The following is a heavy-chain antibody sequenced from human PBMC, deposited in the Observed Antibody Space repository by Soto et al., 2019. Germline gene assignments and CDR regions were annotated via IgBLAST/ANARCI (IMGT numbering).Heavy chain of an antibody. V-gene: IGHV1-46*01. CDR1: GDTFTDYY. CDR3: AGGGHIVVVTAAIVF. D-gene: IGHD2-21*02. CDR2: VNPSGGHT. J-gene: IGHJ4*02. Sequence: QVQLVQSGAEVKKPGASVKVSCKASGDTFTDYYIHWVRQAPGQGLEWMGTVNPSGGHTTYAQHLLGRMTITSDRAASTRYLARNSRTSGDPARYNCAGGGHIVVVTAAIVFRGQGTLVTVST.